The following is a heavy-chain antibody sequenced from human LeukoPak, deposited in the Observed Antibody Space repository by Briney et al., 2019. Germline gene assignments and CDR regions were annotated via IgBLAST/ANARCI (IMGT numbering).Heavy chain of an antibody. Sequence: PSETLSLTCTVSGGSISTGGYYWGWIRQPPGRGLEWIGSIYYSGSTYYNPSLKSRVTISVDTPKNQFSLKLSSVTAADTAVYYCARTPHYYDSSGYYSPSAFDYWGQGTLVTVSS. J-gene: IGHJ4*02. CDR3: ARTPHYYDSSGYYSPSAFDY. V-gene: IGHV4-39*01. CDR1: GGSISTGGYY. CDR2: IYYSGST. D-gene: IGHD3-22*01.